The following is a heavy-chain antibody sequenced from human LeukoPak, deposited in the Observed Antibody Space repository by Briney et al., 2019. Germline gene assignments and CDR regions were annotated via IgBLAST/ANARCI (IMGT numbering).Heavy chain of an antibody. Sequence: PSETLSLTPTVSGGSISSYNWSWIRQTAGKGLECIWRIYTSRSTTYNPSLKSRVTMSVDTSKNQFSLKLSSVTAADTAVYYCARDSGATGEVKFDPWGQGTLVTVSS. CDR2: IYTSRST. D-gene: IGHD3-16*01. CDR1: GGSISSYN. V-gene: IGHV4-4*07. J-gene: IGHJ5*02. CDR3: ARDSGATGEVKFDP.